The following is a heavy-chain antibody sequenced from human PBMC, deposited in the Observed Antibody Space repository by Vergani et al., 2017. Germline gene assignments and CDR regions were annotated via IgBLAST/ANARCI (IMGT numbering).Heavy chain of an antibody. V-gene: IGHV1-2*02. CDR1: GYTFTGYY. CDR3: ARDPTPIAVAGTIPLEY. CDR2: INPNSGGT. J-gene: IGHJ4*02. Sequence: QVQLVQSGAEVKKPGASVKVSCKASGYTFTGYYMHWVRQAPGQGLEWMGWINPNSGGTNYAQKFQGRVTMTRDTSISTAYMELSSLRSEDTAVYYCARDPTPIAVAGTIPLEYWGQGTLVTVSS. D-gene: IGHD6-19*01.